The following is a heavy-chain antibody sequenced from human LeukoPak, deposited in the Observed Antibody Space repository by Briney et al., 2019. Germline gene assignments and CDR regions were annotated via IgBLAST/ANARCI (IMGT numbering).Heavy chain of an antibody. V-gene: IGHV3-30*03. CDR3: ATRKCSISACRASSYRCMDD. J-gene: IGHJ6*03. CDR2: ISYDGSNK. D-gene: IGHD2-2*01. Sequence: QSGGSLRLSCAASGFTFSSYGMHWVRQAPGKGLEWVAVISYDGSNKYYADSVKGRFTISRDNAKQSLYLQMNSLRVEDTAIYYCATRKCSISACRASSYRCMDDWGKGTTVTVSS. CDR1: GFTFSSYG.